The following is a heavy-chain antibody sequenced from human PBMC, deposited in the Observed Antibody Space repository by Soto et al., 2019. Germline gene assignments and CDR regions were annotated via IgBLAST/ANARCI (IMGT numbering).Heavy chain of an antibody. CDR1: GGSISSGGYS. V-gene: IGHV4-30-2*01. J-gene: IGHJ4*02. D-gene: IGHD1-26*01. CDR3: ARRYGGNFDY. Sequence: TSETLSLTCAVSGGSISSGGYSWSWIRQPPGKGLEYIGYIYHSVSTYYNPSLKSRVTISVDTSKNQFSLKLSSVTAADTAVYYCARRYGGNFDYWGQGTLVTVSS. CDR2: IYHSVST.